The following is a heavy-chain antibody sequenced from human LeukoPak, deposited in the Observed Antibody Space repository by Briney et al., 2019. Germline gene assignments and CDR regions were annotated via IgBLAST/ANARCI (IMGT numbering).Heavy chain of an antibody. CDR1: GFTFSDYY. CDR3: ARHTLNYYYYMDV. V-gene: IGHV3-11*01. J-gene: IGHJ6*03. Sequence: PGGSLRLSCAASGFTFSDYYMCWMRLGPGKGLEWVSYISSSDNTISYADYVKGRFNISRDNVKNSLYMQMNSLRAEDTAVYYCARHTLNYYYYMDVWGKGTTVTISS. CDR2: ISSSDNTI.